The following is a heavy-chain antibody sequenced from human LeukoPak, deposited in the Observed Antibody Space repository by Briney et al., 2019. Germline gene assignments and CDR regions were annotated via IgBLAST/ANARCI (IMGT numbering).Heavy chain of an antibody. J-gene: IGHJ4*02. D-gene: IGHD3-22*01. CDR2: ISAYNGNT. CDR1: GYTFTSYG. Sequence: ASVKVSCKASGYTFTSYGISWVRQAPGQGLEWMGWISAYNGNTNYAQKLQGRVTMTTDTSTSTAYMELRSLRSDDTAVYYCATLRGGHYDSSPSYDYWGQGTLVTVSP. CDR3: ATLRGGHYDSSPSYDY. V-gene: IGHV1-18*01.